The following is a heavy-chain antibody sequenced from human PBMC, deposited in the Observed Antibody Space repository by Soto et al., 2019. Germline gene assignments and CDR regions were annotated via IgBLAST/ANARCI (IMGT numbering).Heavy chain of an antibody. CDR2: ISGSGGST. D-gene: IGHD2-15*01. Sequence: GGSLRLSCAASGFTFSSYAMSWVRQAPGKGLEWVSAISGSGGSTYYADSVKGRFTISRDNSKNTLYLQMNSLRAEDTAVYYCAKVGCSGGSCYSPYYYYGMDVWGQGTTVTV. CDR1: GFTFSSYA. CDR3: AKVGCSGGSCYSPYYYYGMDV. J-gene: IGHJ6*02. V-gene: IGHV3-23*01.